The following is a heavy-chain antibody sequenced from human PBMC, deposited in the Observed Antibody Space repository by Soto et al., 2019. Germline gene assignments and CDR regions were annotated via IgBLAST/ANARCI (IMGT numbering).Heavy chain of an antibody. CDR1: GGSISSGGYY. V-gene: IGHV4-31*03. CDR3: ARGPSVYCTNGVCYRNWFDP. D-gene: IGHD2-8*01. J-gene: IGHJ5*02. CDR2: IYYSGST. Sequence: SETLSLTCTVSGGSISSGGYYWSWIRQHPGKGLEWIGYIYYSGSTYYNPSLKSRVTISVDTSKNQFSLKLSSVTAADTAVYYCARGPSVYCTNGVCYRNWFDPWGQGTLVTVSS.